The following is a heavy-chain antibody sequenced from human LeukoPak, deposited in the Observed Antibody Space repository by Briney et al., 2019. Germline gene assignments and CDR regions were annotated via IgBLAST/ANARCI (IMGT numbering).Heavy chain of an antibody. Sequence: GGPLRLSCAASGFTFSSYAMSWVRQAPGKRLEWVSAISGSGGSTYYADSVKGRFTISRDNSKNTLYLQMNSLRAEDTAVYYCAKSMTTVTTNWFDPWGQGTLVTVSS. CDR3: AKSMTTVTTNWFDP. CDR1: GFTFSSYA. D-gene: IGHD4-17*01. J-gene: IGHJ5*02. CDR2: ISGSGGST. V-gene: IGHV3-23*01.